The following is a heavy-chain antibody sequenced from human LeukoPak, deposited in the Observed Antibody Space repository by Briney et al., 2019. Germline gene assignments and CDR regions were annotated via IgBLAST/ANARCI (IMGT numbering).Heavy chain of an antibody. CDR3: ARDRDSSSRWYFDL. V-gene: IGHV3-11*01. Sequence: GGSLRLSCAASGFTFSDYYMSWIRQAPGKGLEWVSYISSSGSTIYYADSVKGRFTISRDNAKNSLYLQMNSLRAEDTAVYYCARDRDSSSRWYFDLWGRGTLVTVSS. J-gene: IGHJ2*01. CDR2: ISSSGSTI. D-gene: IGHD6-6*01. CDR1: GFTFSDYY.